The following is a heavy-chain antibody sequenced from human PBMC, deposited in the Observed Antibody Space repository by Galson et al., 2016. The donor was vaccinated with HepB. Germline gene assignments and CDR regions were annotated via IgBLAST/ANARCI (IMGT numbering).Heavy chain of an antibody. CDR3: ARHEGYGSGPPWDD. CDR1: GGSISSRSYY. V-gene: IGHV4-39*01. Sequence: SETLSLTCTVSGGSISSRSYYWGWIRQPPGKGLEWFAGIQSSGSPYYFNPSLKSRLTLSVDTSKNQFSLRLRSVTAADTALYFCARHEGYGSGPPWDDWGQGTLVTVSS. D-gene: IGHD5-18*01. J-gene: IGHJ4*02. CDR2: IQSSGSP.